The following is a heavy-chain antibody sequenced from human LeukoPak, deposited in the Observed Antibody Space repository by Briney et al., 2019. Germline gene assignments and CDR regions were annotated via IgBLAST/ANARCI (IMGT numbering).Heavy chain of an antibody. V-gene: IGHV4-59*08. CDR1: GGSISSYY. D-gene: IGHD5-24*01. J-gene: IGHJ6*02. Sequence: SETLSLTCTVSGGSISSYYWSWIRQPPGKGLEWIGYIYYSGSTNYNPSLKSRVTISVDTSKNQFSLKLSSVIAADTAVYYCARSHVEMATIEPMDVWGQGTTVTVSS. CDR3: ARSHVEMATIEPMDV. CDR2: IYYSGST.